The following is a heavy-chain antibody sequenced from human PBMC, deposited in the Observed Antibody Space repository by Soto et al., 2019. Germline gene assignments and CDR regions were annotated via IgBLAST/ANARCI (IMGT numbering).Heavy chain of an antibody. CDR3: ATQQTYATGRIFDY. CDR2: ISGSGGST. J-gene: IGHJ4*02. V-gene: IGHV3-23*01. D-gene: IGHD2-8*01. Sequence: GSLRLSCAASGFTFSSYAMSWVRQAPGKGLEWVSAISGSGGSTYYADSVKGRFTISRDNSKNTLYLQMNSLRAEDTAVYYCATQQTYATGRIFDYWGQGTLVTVSS. CDR1: GFTFSSYA.